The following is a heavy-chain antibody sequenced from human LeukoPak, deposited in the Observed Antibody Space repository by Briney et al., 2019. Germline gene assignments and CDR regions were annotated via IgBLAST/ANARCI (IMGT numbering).Heavy chain of an antibody. J-gene: IGHJ6*02. D-gene: IGHD2-2*01. CDR1: GGSISSYY. CDR2: IYYSGST. CDR3: ARNMYPHGMDV. Sequence: SETLSLTCTVSGGSISSYYWSWIRQPPGKGLEWIGYIYYSGSTNYNPSLKSRVTISVDTSKNQFSLKLSSVTAADTAVYYCARNMYPHGMDVWGQGTTVTVSS. V-gene: IGHV4-59*08.